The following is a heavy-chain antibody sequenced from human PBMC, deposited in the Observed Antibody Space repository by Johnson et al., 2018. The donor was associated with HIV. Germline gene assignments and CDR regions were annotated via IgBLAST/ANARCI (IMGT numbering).Heavy chain of an antibody. D-gene: IGHD4-11*01. V-gene: IGHV3-30-3*01. CDR3: TTPITVTYAFDI. J-gene: IGHJ3*02. CDR2: ISYDGSNK. Sequence: QEQLVESGGGVVQPGRSLRLSCAASGFTFSSYAMHWVRQAPGKGLEWVAVISYDGSNKYYADSVKGRFTISRDNSKNTLYLQMNSLKTEDTAVYYCTTPITVTYAFDIWGQGTMVTVSS. CDR1: GFTFSSYA.